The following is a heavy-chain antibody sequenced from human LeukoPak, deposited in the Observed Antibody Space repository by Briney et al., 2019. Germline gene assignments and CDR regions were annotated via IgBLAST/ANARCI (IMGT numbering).Heavy chain of an antibody. D-gene: IGHD6-19*01. Sequence: PGRSLRLSCAASEFTFSSYAMSWVRQTPGKGLEWVSAIGGSGGSTYYADSVKGRFTISRDNSKNTLYLQMNSLRAEDTAVYYCARPYSSGWYTDWGQGTLVTVSS. CDR3: ARPYSSGWYTD. CDR1: EFTFSSYA. V-gene: IGHV3-23*01. J-gene: IGHJ4*02. CDR2: IGGSGGST.